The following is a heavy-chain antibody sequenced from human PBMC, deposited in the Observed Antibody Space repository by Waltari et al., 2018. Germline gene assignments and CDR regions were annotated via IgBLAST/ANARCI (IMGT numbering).Heavy chain of an antibody. CDR3: AKARGFNYGTNGFDV. CDR1: GFTFDDYA. D-gene: IGHD5-18*01. CDR2: ITWNSDDI. Sequence: EAQLVESGGGLAQPGRSLRLSCAASGFTFDDYAIHWVRQAPGKGLELVSGITWNSDDIGYADSVKGRFTISRDNAKNSLYLQMHSLRPEDTALYYCAKARGFNYGTNGFDVWGQGTVVTVSS. V-gene: IGHV3-9*01. J-gene: IGHJ3*01.